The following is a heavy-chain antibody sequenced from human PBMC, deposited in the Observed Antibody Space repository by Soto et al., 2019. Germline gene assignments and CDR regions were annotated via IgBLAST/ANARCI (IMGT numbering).Heavy chain of an antibody. D-gene: IGHD1-1*01. CDR2: ISYDGSNK. CDR3: AKDPVVERQDYC. V-gene: IGHV3-30*18. J-gene: IGHJ4*02. CDR1: GFTLSSYG. Sequence: GGSLRLSCAASGFTLSSYGMHWVRQAPGKGLEWVAVISYDGSNKYYADSVKGRFTISRDNSKNTLYLQMNSLRAEDTAVYYCAKDPVVERQDYCWGQGTLVTVSS.